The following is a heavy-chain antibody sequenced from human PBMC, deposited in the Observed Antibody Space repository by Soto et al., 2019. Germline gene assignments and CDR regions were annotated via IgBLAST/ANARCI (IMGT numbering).Heavy chain of an antibody. Sequence: EVQLVESGGGLVQPGRSLRLSCVASGFMFDDYAMHWVRQAPGKGLEWVSGISWNSGSIGYADSVKGRFTISRDNAKNSLYLQMNSLRAEDTALYYCAKDIRXGWXXEFRGSDYWGQGTLVCVSS. CDR3: AKDIRXGWXXEFRGSDY. V-gene: IGHV3-9*01. D-gene: IGHD3-10*01. CDR2: ISWNSGSI. J-gene: IGHJ4*02. CDR1: GFMFDDYA.